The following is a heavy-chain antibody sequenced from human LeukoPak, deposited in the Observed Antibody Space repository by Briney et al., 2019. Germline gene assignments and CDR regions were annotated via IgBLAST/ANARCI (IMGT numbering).Heavy chain of an antibody. D-gene: IGHD5-18*01. J-gene: IGHJ4*02. CDR1: GFTCSSYS. Sequence: PGGSLRLSCAASGFTCSSYSMNWVRQAPGKGLEWVSSISSSSSYIYYADSVKGRFTISRDNAKNSLYLQMSSLRAEDTAVYYCARYEGYSYGGYYFDYWGQGTLVTVSS. CDR2: ISSSSSYI. V-gene: IGHV3-21*01. CDR3: ARYEGYSYGGYYFDY.